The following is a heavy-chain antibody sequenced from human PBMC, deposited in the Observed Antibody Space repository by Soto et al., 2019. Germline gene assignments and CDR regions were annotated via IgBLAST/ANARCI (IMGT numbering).Heavy chain of an antibody. CDR2: IYYSGST. D-gene: IGHD5-18*01. CDR1: GGSVSSGSYY. V-gene: IGHV4-61*01. Sequence: SETLSLTCTVSGGSVSSGSYYWSWIRQPPGKGLEWIGYIYYSGSTNYNPSLKSRVTISVDTSKNQFSLKLSSVTAADTAVYYCARSPRGYSYGYYFDYWGQGTLVTVSS. CDR3: ARSPRGYSYGYYFDY. J-gene: IGHJ4*02.